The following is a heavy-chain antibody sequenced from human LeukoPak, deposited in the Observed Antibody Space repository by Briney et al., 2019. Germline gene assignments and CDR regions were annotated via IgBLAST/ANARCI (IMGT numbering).Heavy chain of an antibody. J-gene: IGHJ4*02. V-gene: IGHV3-23*01. CDR2: ISGSGGST. CDR3: AKSANARPTTLDY. D-gene: IGHD5-12*01. Sequence: PGGSLRLSCAASGFTFSSYAMSWVRQAPGKGPEWVSAISGSGGSTYYADSVKGRFTISRDNSKNTLYLQMNSLRAEGTAVYYCAKSANARPTTLDYWGQGALVTVSS. CDR1: GFTFSSYA.